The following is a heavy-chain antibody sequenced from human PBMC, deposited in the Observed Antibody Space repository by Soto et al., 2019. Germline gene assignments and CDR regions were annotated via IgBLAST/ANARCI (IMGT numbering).Heavy chain of an antibody. CDR3: ARGYYDFWSGYSGDWFDP. D-gene: IGHD3-3*01. Sequence: ASVKVSCKASGYTFTGYYTHWVRQAPGQGLEWMGWINPNSGGTNYAQKFQGRVTMTRDTSISTAYMELSRLRSDDTAVYYCARGYYDFWSGYSGDWFDPWGQGTLVTVSS. CDR2: INPNSGGT. V-gene: IGHV1-2*02. CDR1: GYTFTGYY. J-gene: IGHJ5*02.